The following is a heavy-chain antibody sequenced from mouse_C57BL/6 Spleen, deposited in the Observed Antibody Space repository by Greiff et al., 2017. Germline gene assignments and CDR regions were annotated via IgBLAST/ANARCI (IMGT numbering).Heavy chain of an antibody. CDR2: IYPSDSET. D-gene: IGHD2-1*01. V-gene: IGHV1-61*01. J-gene: IGHJ2*01. CDR1: GYTFTSYW. Sequence: QVQLQQPGAELVRPGSSVKLSCKASGYTFTSYWMDWVKQRPGQGLEWIGNIYPSDSETPYNQKFKDKATLTVAKSSSTAYMQLRSLTSEDSAVYYCAREGPYGNFDYWGQGTTLTVSS. CDR3: AREGPYGNFDY.